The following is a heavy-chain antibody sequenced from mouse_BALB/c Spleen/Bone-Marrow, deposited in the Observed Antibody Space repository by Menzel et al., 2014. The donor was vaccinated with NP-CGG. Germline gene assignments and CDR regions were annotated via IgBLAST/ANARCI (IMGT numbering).Heavy chain of an antibody. CDR1: GYAFTNYL. Sequence: QVQLQQSGAELVRPGTSVKVSCKASGYAFTNYLIEWVKQRPGQGLEWIGVINPGSGGTNYNEKFKGKATLTADKSSSTAYVQLSSLTSDDSAVYFCARSGYGNYFYAMDYWGQGTSVTVSS. CDR2: INPGSGGT. V-gene: IGHV1-54*01. CDR3: ARSGYGNYFYAMDY. J-gene: IGHJ4*01. D-gene: IGHD2-10*02.